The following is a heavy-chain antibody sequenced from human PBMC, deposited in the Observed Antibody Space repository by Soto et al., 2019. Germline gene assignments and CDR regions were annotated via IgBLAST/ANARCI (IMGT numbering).Heavy chain of an antibody. CDR1: GFIFSSYA. V-gene: IGHV3-23*01. Sequence: GSLRLSCAASGFIFSSYAMSWVRQAPGKGLEWVSGISGSGTYSYYADSVKGRFTISRDNSKNTLYLQMNSLRAEDTAVYYCAKADGSGWFYGMDVWGQGTTVTVSS. CDR3: AKADGSGWFYGMDV. CDR2: ISGSGTYS. J-gene: IGHJ6*02. D-gene: IGHD6-19*01.